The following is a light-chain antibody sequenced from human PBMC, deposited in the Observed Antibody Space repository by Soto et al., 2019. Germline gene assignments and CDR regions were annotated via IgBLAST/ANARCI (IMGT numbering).Light chain of an antibody. J-gene: IGLJ1*01. CDR2: GVT. Sequence: QSALTQPASVSGSLGQSITLSCTGSGGDIGAYNYVSWYQQHPGKAPKLIVYGVTYRPSGVSSRFSASKSAYTASLTISALQAEDEADYYCSSFTTTYFYVFGPGTKVTVL. CDR3: SSFTTTYFYV. CDR1: GGDIGAYNY. V-gene: IGLV2-14*01.